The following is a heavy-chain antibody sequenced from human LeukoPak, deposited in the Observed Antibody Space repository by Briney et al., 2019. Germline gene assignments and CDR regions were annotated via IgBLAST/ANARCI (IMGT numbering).Heavy chain of an antibody. J-gene: IGHJ4*02. V-gene: IGHV4-39*07. Sequence: SETLSLTCTVSGGSISSSSYYWGWIRQPPGKGLEWIGSIYYSGSTYYNPSLKSRVTISVDTSKNQFSLKLSSVTAADTAVYYCARGVYGSGSFLFGWGQGTLVTVSS. CDR3: ARGVYGSGSFLFG. CDR1: GGSISSSSYY. CDR2: IYYSGST. D-gene: IGHD3-10*01.